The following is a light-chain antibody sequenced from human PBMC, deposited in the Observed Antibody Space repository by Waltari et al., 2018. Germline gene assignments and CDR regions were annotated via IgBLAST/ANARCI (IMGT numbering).Light chain of an antibody. V-gene: IGKV3-20*01. J-gene: IGKJ1*01. CDR3: QQYVSLPAT. CDR2: SAS. Sequence: SPVAWYHDRPGQARGLHSYSASTTGNGVPHRISGREAGTEFSLTCSRLEPEDSAVYYCQQYVSLPATFGQGTKVEIK. CDR1: SP.